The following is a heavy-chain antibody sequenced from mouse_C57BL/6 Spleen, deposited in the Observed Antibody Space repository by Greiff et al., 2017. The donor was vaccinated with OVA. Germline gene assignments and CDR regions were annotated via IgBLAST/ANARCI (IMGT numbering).Heavy chain of an antibody. Sequence: QVQLKESGAELVKPGASVKLSCKASGYTFTEYTIHWVKQRPGPGLEWIGRVYPGSGSIKYNEKFKDKATLTADKSSSTVYMELSRLTSEDSAVYFCARHGLTGWAMDYRGQGTSVTVSS. V-gene: IGHV1-62-2*01. CDR2: VYPGSGSI. J-gene: IGHJ4*01. D-gene: IGHD4-1*01. CDR3: ARHGLTGWAMDY. CDR1: GYTFTEYT.